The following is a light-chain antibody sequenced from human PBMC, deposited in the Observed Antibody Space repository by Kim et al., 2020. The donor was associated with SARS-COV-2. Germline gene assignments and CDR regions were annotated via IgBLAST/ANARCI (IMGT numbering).Light chain of an antibody. Sequence: ASVRDRDTITWRASQDIRNDLGWYQQNPGRAPKRLIYGASSLQSGVPSRFSGSGSGTEFTLTISSLQPEDFATYFCLQHNTYPITFGQGTRLEIK. CDR1: QDIRND. J-gene: IGKJ5*01. V-gene: IGKV1-17*01. CDR3: LQHNTYPIT. CDR2: GAS.